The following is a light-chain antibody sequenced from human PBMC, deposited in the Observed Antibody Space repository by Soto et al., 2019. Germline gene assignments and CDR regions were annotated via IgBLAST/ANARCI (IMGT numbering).Light chain of an antibody. CDR2: QNT. CDR3: QAWDSSTAV. CDR1: KLGDKY. V-gene: IGLV3-1*01. J-gene: IGLJ1*01. Sequence: SYELTQPPSVSLSPGQTASITCSGDKLGDKYASWYQQKPGQSPVLVIYQNTKRPSGIPERFSGSNSGNTATLTISGTQTMDEADYYCQAWDSSTAVFGTGTKLTVL.